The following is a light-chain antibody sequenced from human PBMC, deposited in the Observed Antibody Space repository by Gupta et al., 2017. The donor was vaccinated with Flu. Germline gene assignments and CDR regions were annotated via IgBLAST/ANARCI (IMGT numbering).Light chain of an antibody. CDR2: KVT. Sequence: SYQSPQPPPLSVSPGQTAPIPGSVAALLKQYVDWYRQRPGQAPVLLIKKVTERAAGIPDGIPGSSSGTRVTLNIRGVQTEEEADNYCQSADIIGASRVFGGGTKLFVL. V-gene: IGLV3-25*01. J-gene: IGLJ3*02. CDR1: ALLKQY. CDR3: QSADIIGASRV.